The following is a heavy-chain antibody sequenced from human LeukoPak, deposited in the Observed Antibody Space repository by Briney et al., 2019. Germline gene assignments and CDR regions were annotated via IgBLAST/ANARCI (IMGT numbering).Heavy chain of an antibody. V-gene: IGHV4-61*02. CDR1: GDSISSSDYY. D-gene: IGHD1-26*01. CDR3: ARSQSGTYYADYYYYYMDV. J-gene: IGHJ6*03. CDR2: IYTSGST. Sequence: NPSETLSLTCTVSGDSISSSDYYWTWIRQPAGKGLEWIGRIYTSGSTNYNPSLKSRVTMSVDTSKNHFSLRLSSVTAADTAVYYCARSQSGTYYADYYYYYMDVWGKGTTVTVSS.